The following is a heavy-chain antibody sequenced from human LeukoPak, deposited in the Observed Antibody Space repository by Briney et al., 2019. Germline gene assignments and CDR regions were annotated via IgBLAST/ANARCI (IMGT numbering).Heavy chain of an antibody. V-gene: IGHV3-23*01. CDR3: ARISIYGSGSSYL. CDR2: MSGNGGRT. Sequence: GGSLRLSCAASGFTFNSYAMSWVRQAPGKGLEWVSAMSGNGGRTYYADSVKGRFTISRDTSKNTLYLQLHSLRADDTAVYYCARISIYGSGSSYLWGQGTLVTVSS. CDR1: GFTFNSYA. D-gene: IGHD3-10*01. J-gene: IGHJ4*02.